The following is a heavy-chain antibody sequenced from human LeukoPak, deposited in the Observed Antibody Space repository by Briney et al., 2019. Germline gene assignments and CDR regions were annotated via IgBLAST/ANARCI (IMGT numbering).Heavy chain of an antibody. CDR1: GFTFSSYS. Sequence: GGSLRLSCAASGFTFSSYSMNWVRQAPGKGLEWVSYISSSSTIYYADSVKGRFTISRDNAKNSLYLQMNSLRAEDTAVYYCARGDRIAAAGTEADAFDIWGQGTMVTVSS. CDR3: ARGDRIAAAGTEADAFDI. CDR2: ISSSSTI. V-gene: IGHV3-48*01. D-gene: IGHD6-13*01. J-gene: IGHJ3*02.